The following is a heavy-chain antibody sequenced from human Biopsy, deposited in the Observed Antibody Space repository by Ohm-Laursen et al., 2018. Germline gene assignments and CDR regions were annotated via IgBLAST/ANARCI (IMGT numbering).Heavy chain of an antibody. CDR3: ARGGVVPTVTRFDP. V-gene: IGHV1-2*02. CDR1: GYTFTGYY. J-gene: IGHJ5*02. D-gene: IGHD3-10*01. CDR2: ITPNSGAT. Sequence: SVKVSCKASGYTFTGYYMHWVRQAPGPGLEWMGWITPNSGATKYAQKFQGRVTMSRDTSITTAYLELNTLRSDDTAVYYCARGGVVPTVTRFDPWGQGTQVTVSS.